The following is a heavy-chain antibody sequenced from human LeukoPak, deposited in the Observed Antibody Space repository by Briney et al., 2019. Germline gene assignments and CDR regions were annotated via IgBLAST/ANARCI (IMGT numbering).Heavy chain of an antibody. CDR1: GYSFPSYW. J-gene: IGHJ4*02. CDR3: ARQSGTIASGVTDY. Sequence: PGESLKISCKGSGYSFPSYWIAWVRQMPGKGLEWMGIIYIGDSDTRYSPSFQGQVTISADKSISTAYLQWSSLKASDTAMYYCARQSGTIASGVTDYWGQGTLVTVSS. V-gene: IGHV5-51*01. D-gene: IGHD2-21*01. CDR2: IYIGDSDT.